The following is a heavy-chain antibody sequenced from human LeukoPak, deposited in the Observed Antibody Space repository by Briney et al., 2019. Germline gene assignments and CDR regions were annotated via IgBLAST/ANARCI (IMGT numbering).Heavy chain of an antibody. CDR1: GITFSSYG. V-gene: IGHV3-23*01. Sequence: GGSLRLSCAASGITFSSYGMSWVRQAPGKGLEWVSVISGSGGSTYYADSVKGRFTVSRDNSKNTLYLQMKSLRAEDTAVYYCAKGGGYEAQYYYYYLDVWGKGTTVTISS. CDR2: ISGSGGST. J-gene: IGHJ6*03. CDR3: AKGGGYEAQYYYYYLDV. D-gene: IGHD5-12*01.